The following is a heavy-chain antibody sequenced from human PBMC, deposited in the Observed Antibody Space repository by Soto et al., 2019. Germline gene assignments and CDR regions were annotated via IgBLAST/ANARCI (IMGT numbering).Heavy chain of an antibody. Sequence: GGSLRLSCAASGFTFNIYGMHWVSLAPDKGLEWVALISYDGSNQYYADSVKGRFTISRDNSKNTLFLQMNSLRADDTAVYYCAKDQASGQGSFDSWGQGTLVTVSS. CDR2: ISYDGSNQ. V-gene: IGHV3-30*18. J-gene: IGHJ4*02. CDR1: GFTFNIYG. CDR3: AKDQASGQGSFDS.